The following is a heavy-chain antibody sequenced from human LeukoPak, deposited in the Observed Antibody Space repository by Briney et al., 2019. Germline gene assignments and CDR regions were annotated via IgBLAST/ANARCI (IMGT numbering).Heavy chain of an antibody. V-gene: IGHV1-8*01. Sequence: ASGTVCFTASASTFTFYDIDWVRHANGQGQEWMGWINPKGGNTGYAHKFQGRVTTTSSTSISTAHMELSSLRSEDTAVYYCARAPRYYYDSGSSGYWGQGTLVTVSS. D-gene: IGHD3-10*01. CDR3: ARAPRYYYDSGSSGY. CDR1: ASTFTFYD. CDR2: INPKGGNT. J-gene: IGHJ4*02.